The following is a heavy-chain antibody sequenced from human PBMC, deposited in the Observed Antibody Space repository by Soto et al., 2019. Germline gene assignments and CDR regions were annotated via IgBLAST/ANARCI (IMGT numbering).Heavy chain of an antibody. CDR1: GFNFSDYY. Sequence: PGGSLRLSCAASGFNFSDYYMSWIRQAPGKGLECISYISSSGTTIDYADSVKGRFTISRDSAKNSLFLQMSSLRAEDTAVYYCARDGDFYDSSGYFLRDAFDIWGQGTMVTVSS. CDR3: ARDGDFYDSSGYFLRDAFDI. D-gene: IGHD3-22*01. V-gene: IGHV3-11*01. CDR2: ISSSGTTI. J-gene: IGHJ3*02.